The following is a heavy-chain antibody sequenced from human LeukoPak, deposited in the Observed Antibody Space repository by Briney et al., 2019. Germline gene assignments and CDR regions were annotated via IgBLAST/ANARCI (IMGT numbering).Heavy chain of an antibody. CDR2: INPNSGGT. V-gene: IGHV1-2*02. CDR1: GYTFTGYY. D-gene: IGHD4-17*01. J-gene: IGHJ4*02. CDR3: ARDTVTSTYYFDY. Sequence: GASVKVSCKASGYTFTGYYMHWVRRAPGQGLEWMGWINPNSGGTNYAQKFQGRVTMTRDTSISTAYMELSRLRSDDTAVYYCARDTVTSTYYFDYWGQGTLVTVSS.